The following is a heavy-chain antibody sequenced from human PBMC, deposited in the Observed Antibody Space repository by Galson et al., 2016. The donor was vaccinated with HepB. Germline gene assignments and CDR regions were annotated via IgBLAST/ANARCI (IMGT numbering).Heavy chain of an antibody. CDR3: AKSSNTGGIDY. D-gene: IGHD2-8*02. Sequence: SLRLSCAASGFTLASYSMNWVRQAPGKGLEWVSSITSRSSHIFYADSVRGRFTVSRDNARNSLFLQMKNLRAEDTGVYYCAKSSNTGGIDYWGQGTLVIVSS. CDR2: ITSRSSHI. CDR1: GFTLASYS. V-gene: IGHV3-21*03. J-gene: IGHJ4*02.